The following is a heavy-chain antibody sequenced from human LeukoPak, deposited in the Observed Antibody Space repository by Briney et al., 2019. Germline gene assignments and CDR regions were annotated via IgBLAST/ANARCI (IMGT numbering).Heavy chain of an antibody. CDR2: ISASGTGT. J-gene: IGHJ4*02. CDR3: AKASGSYSPFDY. V-gene: IGHV3-23*01. Sequence: GGSLRLSCVASGFTFSSYAMNWVRQAPGKGLEWVSGISASGTGTYYADSVKGRLTISRDSPKNTLYLQVNSLRAEDTAVYYCAKASGSYSPFDYWGQGTLVTASS. D-gene: IGHD1-26*01. CDR1: GFTFSSYA.